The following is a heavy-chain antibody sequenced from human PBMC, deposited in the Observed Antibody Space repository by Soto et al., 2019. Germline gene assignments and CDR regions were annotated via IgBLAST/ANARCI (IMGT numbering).Heavy chain of an antibody. V-gene: IGHV4-38-2*01. J-gene: IGHJ4*02. CDR3: ARGSEYSYGSSLGY. CDR1: DYSINYGYY. CDR2: IFYSGST. Sequence: PSETLALSCAVSDYSINYGYYWGWIRQPPGKGLEWIGSIFYSGSTYYNPSLKSRVTISVDRSKNQFSLKLSSVTAADTAVYYSARGSEYSYGSSLGYWGQGTLVTVSS. D-gene: IGHD5-18*01.